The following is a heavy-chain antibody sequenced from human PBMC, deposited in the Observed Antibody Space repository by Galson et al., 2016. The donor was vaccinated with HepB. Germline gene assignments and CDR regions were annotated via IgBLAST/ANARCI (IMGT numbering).Heavy chain of an antibody. Sequence: SVKVSCKASGGFFSNHIISWVRQAPGQRLEWVGGIIPIFDTSSSTQKLQDRVTITADKSTNTAYMELSSLRSEDTAVYYCTRSTALQGAFDIWGQGTMVSVSS. CDR1: GGFFSNHI. J-gene: IGHJ3*02. CDR2: IIPIFDTS. D-gene: IGHD1-1*01. CDR3: TRSTALQGAFDI. V-gene: IGHV1-69*06.